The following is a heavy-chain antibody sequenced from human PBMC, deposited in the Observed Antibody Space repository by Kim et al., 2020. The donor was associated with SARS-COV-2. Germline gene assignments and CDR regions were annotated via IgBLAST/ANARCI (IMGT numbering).Heavy chain of an antibody. CDR3: ARDPYDFWSGYYYYGMDV. V-gene: IGHV3-33*01. CDR1: GFTFSSYG. D-gene: IGHD3-3*01. J-gene: IGHJ6*02. CDR2: IWYDGSNK. Sequence: GGSLRLSCAASGFTFSSYGMHWVRQAPGKGLEWVAVIWYDGSNKYYADSVKGRFTISRDNSKNTLYLQMNSLRAEDTAVYYCARDPYDFWSGYYYYGMDVWGQGTTVTVSS.